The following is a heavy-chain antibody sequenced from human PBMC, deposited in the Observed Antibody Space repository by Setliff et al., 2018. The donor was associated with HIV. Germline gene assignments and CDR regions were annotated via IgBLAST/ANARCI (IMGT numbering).Heavy chain of an antibody. J-gene: IGHJ5*02. CDR2: IYYSGST. CDR1: GGSISSYY. D-gene: IGHD2-15*01. Sequence: SETLSLTCTVSGGSISSYYWSWIRQPPGKGLEWIGYIYYSGSTNYNPSLKSRVTISVDTSKNQFSLKLSSVTAADTAVYYCASLLGYCRVGRCYSGWFDPWGQGTLVTVSS. V-gene: IGHV4-59*01. CDR3: ASLLGYCRVGRCYSGWFDP.